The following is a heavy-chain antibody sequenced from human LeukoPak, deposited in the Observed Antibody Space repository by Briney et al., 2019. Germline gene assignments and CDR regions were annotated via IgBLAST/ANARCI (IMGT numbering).Heavy chain of an antibody. V-gene: IGHV4-34*01. CDR2: INHSGST. J-gene: IGHJ4*02. CDR1: GGSFSGYY. D-gene: IGHD1-26*01. Sequence: SETLSLTCAVYGGSFSGYYWSWIRQPPGKGLEWIGEINHSGSTNYNPSLKSRVTISVDTSKNQFSLKLSSVTAADTAVCYCAREGGSYGFDYWGQGTLVTVSS. CDR3: AREGGSYGFDY.